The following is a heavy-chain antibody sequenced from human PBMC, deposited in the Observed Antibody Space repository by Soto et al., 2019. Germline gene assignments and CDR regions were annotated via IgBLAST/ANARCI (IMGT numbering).Heavy chain of an antibody. CDR1: GFTFSDHY. CDR2: IRNKANSYTT. D-gene: IGHD2-8*01. Sequence: EVQLVESGGGLVQPGGSLRLSCAASGFTFSDHYMDWVRQAPGKGLEWVGRIRNKANSYTTEYVASVKGRFTISRDDSKNSLYLQMNSLRTEDTAVYYCARDMVYFGGYYYYYYMDVWGKGTTVTVSS. J-gene: IGHJ6*03. CDR3: ARDMVYFGGYYYYYYMDV. V-gene: IGHV3-72*01.